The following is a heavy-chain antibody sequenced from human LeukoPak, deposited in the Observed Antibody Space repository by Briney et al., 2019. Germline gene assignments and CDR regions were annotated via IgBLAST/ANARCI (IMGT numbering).Heavy chain of an antibody. CDR2: ISGNGATT. J-gene: IGHJ4*02. CDR1: EFIFSNYA. Sequence: PGGSLRLSCAASEFIFSNYAMTWVRQAPGKGLEWVSSISGNGATTYYSDSVKGRFTISRDNSRNTLSLQMSSLRVEDTAVYYCAKERRRVDTEMVRSYYFENWGQGTLVTVSS. V-gene: IGHV3-23*01. CDR3: AKERRRVDTEMVRSYYFEN. D-gene: IGHD5-18*01.